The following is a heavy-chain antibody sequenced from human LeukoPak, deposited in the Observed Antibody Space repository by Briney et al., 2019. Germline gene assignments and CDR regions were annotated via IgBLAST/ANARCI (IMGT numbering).Heavy chain of an antibody. V-gene: IGHV1-2*06. Sequence: ASVKVSCKASGHTFTGIYVHWVRQAPRQGLEWMGRINCNSGDIHYAQKFRGRVTLTRDTSSSTAYVDLSRLTTDDTAVYYCARGVGTSWFVPWGQGTLVTVSS. CDR3: ARGVGTSWFVP. CDR2: INCNSGDI. CDR1: GHTFTGIY. J-gene: IGHJ5*02. D-gene: IGHD2-8*01.